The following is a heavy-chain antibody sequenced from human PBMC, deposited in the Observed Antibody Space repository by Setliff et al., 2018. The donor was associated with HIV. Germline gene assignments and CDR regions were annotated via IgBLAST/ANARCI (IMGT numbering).Heavy chain of an antibody. Sequence: SETLSLTCSVSGGSMRSNIYYWGWIRLSPTKGLEWIGRIYTSGSTNYNPSLKSRVTISVDTSKTQFSLRLNSLTATDTALYYCARASVGATGLYAFDIWGQGTVVTVS. V-gene: IGHV4-39*07. CDR1: GGSMRSNIYY. CDR3: ARASVGATGLYAFDI. J-gene: IGHJ3*02. CDR2: IYTSGST. D-gene: IGHD1-26*01.